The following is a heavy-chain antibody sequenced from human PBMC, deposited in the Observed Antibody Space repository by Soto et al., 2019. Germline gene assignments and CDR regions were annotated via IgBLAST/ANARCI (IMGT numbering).Heavy chain of an antibody. CDR2: IYYSGST. CDR3: ARGRSGPKLLWFGRQYYYYGMDV. Sequence: SETLSLTCTVSGGSVSSGSYYWSWIRQPPGKGLERIGYIYYSGSTNYNPSLKSRVTISVDTSKNQFSLKLSSVTAADTAVYYCARGRSGPKLLWFGRQYYYYGMDVWGQGTTVTVSS. V-gene: IGHV4-61*01. J-gene: IGHJ6*02. D-gene: IGHD3-10*01. CDR1: GGSVSSGSYY.